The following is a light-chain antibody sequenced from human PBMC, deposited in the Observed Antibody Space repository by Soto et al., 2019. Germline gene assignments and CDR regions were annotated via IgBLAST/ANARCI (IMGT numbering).Light chain of an antibody. Sequence: QAVVTQPPSVCGAPGQMVTISCTGSSANIGAAYNVDWYQQLPGTAPKLLIYGNNNRPSGVPARFSGSKSGTSASLAIAGLQAEDEGDYYCQSYDSSLSGYVFGTGTKVTVL. CDR2: GNN. J-gene: IGLJ1*01. CDR1: SANIGAAYN. CDR3: QSYDSSLSGYV. V-gene: IGLV1-40*01.